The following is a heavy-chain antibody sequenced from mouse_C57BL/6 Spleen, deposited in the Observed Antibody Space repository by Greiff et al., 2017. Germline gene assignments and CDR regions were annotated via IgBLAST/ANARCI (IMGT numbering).Heavy chain of an antibody. D-gene: IGHD1-1*01. V-gene: IGHV1-72*01. J-gene: IGHJ4*01. CDR3: SRGVTTVVECYAMDY. Sequence: VQLQQPGAELVKPGASVKLSCKASGYTFTSYWMHWVKQRPGRGLEWIGRIDPNSGGTKFNEKFKSKATLTVDKPSSTAYMQLSSLTSEDSAVYYCSRGVTTVVECYAMDYWGQGTSVTVSS. CDR2: IDPNSGGT. CDR1: GYTFTSYW.